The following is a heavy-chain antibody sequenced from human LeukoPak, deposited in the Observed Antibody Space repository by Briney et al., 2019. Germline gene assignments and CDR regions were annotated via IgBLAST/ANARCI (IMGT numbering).Heavy chain of an antibody. V-gene: IGHV3-48*01. CDR3: ATQWELHPAF. CDR1: GFTFSSYS. CDR2: ITRSSSAR. J-gene: IGHJ4*02. D-gene: IGHD1-26*01. Sequence: GGSLRLSCAASGFTFSSYSMNWVRQAPGKGLEWVSYITRSSSARYYADAVKGRFTISRDNAKNSLYLQMNSLRAEDTAVYYCATQWELHPAFWGQGTLVTVSS.